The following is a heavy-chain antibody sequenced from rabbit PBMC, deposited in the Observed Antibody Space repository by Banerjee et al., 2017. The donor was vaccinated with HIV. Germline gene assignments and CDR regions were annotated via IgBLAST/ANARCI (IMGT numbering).Heavy chain of an antibody. D-gene: IGHD1-1*01. CDR2: IYPDYGST. Sequence: QEQLVESGGGLVQPGGSLKLSCKASGIDFSSYGISWVRQAPGKGLEWIAYIYPDYGSTDYASWVNGRFTISLDNAQNTVFLQMTSLTAADTATYFCARDPNSSGNWGYFNLWGPGTLVTVS. V-gene: IGHV1S47*01. CDR3: ARDPNSSGNWGYFNL. J-gene: IGHJ4*01. CDR1: GIDFSSYG.